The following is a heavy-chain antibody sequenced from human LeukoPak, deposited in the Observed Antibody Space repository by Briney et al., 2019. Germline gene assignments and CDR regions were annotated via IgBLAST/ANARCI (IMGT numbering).Heavy chain of an antibody. V-gene: IGHV3-53*01. CDR2: IYSGGST. D-gene: IGHD6-13*01. CDR3: ARVASSWQFDY. Sequence: PGGSLRLSCAASGFTVSSNHMSWVRQAPGKGLEWVSIIYSGGSTYYADSVKGRFTISRDNSKNTLFLQMNSLRAEDTAVYYCARVASSWQFDYWGQGTLVTVSS. J-gene: IGHJ4*02. CDR1: GFTVSSNH.